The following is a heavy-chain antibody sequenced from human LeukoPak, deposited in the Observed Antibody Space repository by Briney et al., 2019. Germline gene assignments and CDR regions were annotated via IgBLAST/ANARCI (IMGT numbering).Heavy chain of an antibody. D-gene: IGHD2-2*01. V-gene: IGHV1-69*05. CDR3: ARGPASRYYYYYMDV. Sequence: SVKFSCKASGGTFSSYAISWVRQAPGQGLEWMGGIIPIFGTANYAQKFQGRVTMTTDTSTSTAYTELRSLRSDDTAVYYCARGPASRYYYYYMDVWGKGTTVAVSS. CDR2: IIPIFGTA. CDR1: GGTFSSYA. J-gene: IGHJ6*03.